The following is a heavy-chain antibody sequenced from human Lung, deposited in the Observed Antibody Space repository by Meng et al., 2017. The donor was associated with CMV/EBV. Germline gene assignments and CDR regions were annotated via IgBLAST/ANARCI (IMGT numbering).Heavy chain of an antibody. J-gene: IGHJ6*02. V-gene: IGHV3-43*01. CDR1: GFPFDDYT. Sequence: LTXAASGFPFDDYTMHWVRQAPGKGLEWVSLISWDGGSTYYADSVKGRFTISRDNSKNSLYLQMNSLRTEDTALYYCAKDLAAAGQLYYYYGMEVWXQGNXVTVSS. CDR3: AKDLAAAGQLYYYYGMEV. CDR2: ISWDGGST. D-gene: IGHD6-13*01.